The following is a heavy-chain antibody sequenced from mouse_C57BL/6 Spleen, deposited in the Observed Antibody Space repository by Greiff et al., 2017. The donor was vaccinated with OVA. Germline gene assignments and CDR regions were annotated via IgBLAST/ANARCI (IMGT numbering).Heavy chain of an antibody. CDR1: GYAFSSSW. V-gene: IGHV1-82*01. Sequence: VKLQESGPELVKPGASVKISCKASGYAFSSSWMNWVKQRPGKGLEWIGRIYPGDGDTNYNGKFKGKATLTADKSSSTAYMQLSSLTSEDSAVYFCAREATVKYFDVWGTGTTVTVSS. J-gene: IGHJ1*03. CDR2: IYPGDGDT. D-gene: IGHD1-1*01. CDR3: AREATVKYFDV.